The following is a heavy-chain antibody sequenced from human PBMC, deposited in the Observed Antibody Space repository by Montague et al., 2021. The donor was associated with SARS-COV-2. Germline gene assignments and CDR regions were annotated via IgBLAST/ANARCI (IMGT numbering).Heavy chain of an antibody. CDR1: GGSISSGGYY. V-gene: IGHV4-31*03. D-gene: IGHD3-3*01. Sequence: TRSLTCTVSGGSISSGGYYWSWVRQHPGKGLEWIGYIYYSGSTYYNPSLKSRVTISVDTSKNQFSLKLSSVTAADMAVYYCARVRGLTIFGVVGPFDYWGQGTLVTVSS. CDR3: ARVRGLTIFGVVGPFDY. CDR2: IYYSGST. J-gene: IGHJ4*02.